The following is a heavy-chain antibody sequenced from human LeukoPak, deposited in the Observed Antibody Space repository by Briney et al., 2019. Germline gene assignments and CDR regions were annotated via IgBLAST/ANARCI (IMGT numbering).Heavy chain of an antibody. V-gene: IGHV3-64*01. Sequence: GGSLRLSCAASGFTFSSYAMSWVRQAPGKGLEYVSAISSNGGSTYYANSVKGRFTISRDNSKNTLYLQMGSLRAEDMAVYYCARELDSGSYDYWGQGTLVTVSS. CDR1: GFTFSSYA. J-gene: IGHJ4*02. CDR3: ARELDSGSYDY. D-gene: IGHD1-26*01. CDR2: ISSNGGST.